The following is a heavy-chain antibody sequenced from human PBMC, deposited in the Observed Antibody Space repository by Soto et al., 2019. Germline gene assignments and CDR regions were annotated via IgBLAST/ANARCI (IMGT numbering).Heavy chain of an antibody. CDR2: ISAYNGNT. D-gene: IGHD3-9*01. CDR3: ATDLLQDYYILTGYYRGSSDY. CDR1: GYTFTSYG. Sequence: ASVKVSCKASGYTFTSYGISWVRQAPGQGLEWMGWISAYNGNTNYAQKLQGRVTMTTDTSTSTAYMELRSLRSDDTAVYYCATDLLQDYYILTGYYRGSSDYWGQGTLVTVSS. V-gene: IGHV1-18*01. J-gene: IGHJ4*02.